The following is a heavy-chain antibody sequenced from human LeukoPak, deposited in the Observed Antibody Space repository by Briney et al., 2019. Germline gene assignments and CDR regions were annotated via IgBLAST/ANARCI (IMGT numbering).Heavy chain of an antibody. CDR1: GFTFSNYN. Sequence: GGSLRLSCVASGFTFSNYNMNWVRQAPGKGLEWVSSISSSSIYIYYADSVKGRFTISRDNAKNSLYLQMKSLRAEDTAVYYCAKDRAGGRTWGQGTLVTVSS. CDR3: AKDRAGGRT. J-gene: IGHJ5*02. V-gene: IGHV3-21*01. CDR2: ISSSSIYI. D-gene: IGHD3-16*01.